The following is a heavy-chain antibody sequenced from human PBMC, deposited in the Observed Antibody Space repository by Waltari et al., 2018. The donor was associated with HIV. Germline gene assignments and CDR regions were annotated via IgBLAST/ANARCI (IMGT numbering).Heavy chain of an antibody. V-gene: IGHV4-59*09. Sequence: EYIGYIYYSGSTNYNPSLKSRVTISVDTSKNQFSLKLTSVTAADTAVYYCARGGYYDSSGPFDYWGQGTLVTVSS. CDR2: IYYSGST. J-gene: IGHJ4*02. CDR3: ARGGYYDSSGPFDY. D-gene: IGHD3-22*01.